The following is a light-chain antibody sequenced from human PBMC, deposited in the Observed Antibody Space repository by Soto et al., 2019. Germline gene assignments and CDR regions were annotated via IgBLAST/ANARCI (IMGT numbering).Light chain of an antibody. Sequence: IVMTQSPLSLSVTPGEAASISCMSSARLLHKNGYNYVDWYMQKPGQSPQLLIYLGSNRASGVPDRFSGSGSDTYFTLEISRVEADDVGAYYCMQPLENFRTFGQGTKVDI. V-gene: IGKV2-28*01. CDR2: LGS. CDR1: ARLLHKNGYNY. J-gene: IGKJ1*01. CDR3: MQPLENFRT.